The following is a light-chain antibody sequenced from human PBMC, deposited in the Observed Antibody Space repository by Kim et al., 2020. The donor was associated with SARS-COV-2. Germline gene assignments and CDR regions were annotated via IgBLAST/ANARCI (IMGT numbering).Light chain of an antibody. Sequence: QRVTITCTGNSYNSGAVYDVNWYQQRPGTAPKLLIYGSNNRPSGVPDRFSGSKSATSASLAVTGLQAEDEADYYCQSYDSRLSGYVFGTGTKVTVL. CDR1: SYNSGAVYD. CDR3: QSYDSRLSGYV. J-gene: IGLJ1*01. V-gene: IGLV1-40*01. CDR2: GSN.